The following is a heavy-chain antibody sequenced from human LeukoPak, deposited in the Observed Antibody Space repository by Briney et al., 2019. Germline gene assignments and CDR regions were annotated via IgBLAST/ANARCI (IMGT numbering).Heavy chain of an antibody. CDR3: ARLIAVAGTGHFDY. J-gene: IGHJ4*02. D-gene: IGHD6-19*01. Sequence: ASVKVSCKASGGTFSSYATSWVRQAPGQGLEWMGGIIPIFGTANYAQKFQGRVTIIADESTSTAYMELSSLRSEDTAVYYCARLIAVAGTGHFDYWGQGTLVTVSS. CDR1: GGTFSSYA. V-gene: IGHV1-69*13. CDR2: IIPIFGTA.